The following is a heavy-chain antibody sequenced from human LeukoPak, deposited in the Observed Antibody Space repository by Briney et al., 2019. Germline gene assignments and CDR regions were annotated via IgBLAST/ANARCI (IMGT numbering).Heavy chain of an antibody. CDR1: GGSIRSYY. V-gene: IGHV4-59*08. CDR2: IHYSGST. J-gene: IGHJ6*02. D-gene: IGHD1-26*01. Sequence: SETLSLTCTVSGGSIRSYYWSWIRQPPGKGLEWIGYIHYSGSTNYNPSLKSRVTISVDRSKNQFSLKLSSVTAADTAVYYCARQGHKLTLVDYYGMDVWGQGTTVTVSS. CDR3: ARQGHKLTLVDYYGMDV.